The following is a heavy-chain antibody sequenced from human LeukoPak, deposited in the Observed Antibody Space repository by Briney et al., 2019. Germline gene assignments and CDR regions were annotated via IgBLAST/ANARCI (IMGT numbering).Heavy chain of an antibody. D-gene: IGHD2-2*01. CDR3: ARPPRDLVSAAPFPS. CDR2: INPNSGGT. Sequence: ASVKVSCKASGYTFTGYYMHWVRQAPGQGLEWMGWINPNSGGTNYAQKFQGRVAMTTDTSINTAYMELSRLKSDDTAVYFCARPPRDLVSAAPFPSWGQGTLVTVSS. J-gene: IGHJ1*01. CDR1: GYTFTGYY. V-gene: IGHV1-2*02.